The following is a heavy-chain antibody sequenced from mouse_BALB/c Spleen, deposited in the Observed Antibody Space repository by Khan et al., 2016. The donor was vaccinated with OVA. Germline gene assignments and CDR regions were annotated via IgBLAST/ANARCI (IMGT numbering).Heavy chain of an antibody. V-gene: IGHV5-6-5*01. J-gene: IGHJ2*01. Sequence: EVELVESGGGLVKPGGSLKLSCAASGFTFSNYAMSWVRQTPEKRLEWVASISSGGDTYYPDSVKGRFTFSSDDARNIRYLQMSSLRSEDTAMYYCARGDYYVSNYFDYWGQGTTLTVS. CDR2: ISSGGDT. CDR1: GFTFSNYA. CDR3: ARGDYYVSNYFDY. D-gene: IGHD1-1*01.